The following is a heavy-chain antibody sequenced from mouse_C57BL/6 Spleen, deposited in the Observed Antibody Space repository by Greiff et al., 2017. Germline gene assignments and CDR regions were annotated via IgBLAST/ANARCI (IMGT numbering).Heavy chain of an antibody. V-gene: IGHV1-53*01. D-gene: IGHD2-4*01. J-gene: IGHJ3*01. CDR3: ASYDYEASWFAY. Sequence: VQLKQPGTELVKPGASVKLSCKASGYTFTSYWMHWVKQRPGKGLEWIGNINPSNGGTNYNEKFKSKATLTVDKSSSTAYMQLSSLTSEDSAVYYCASYDYEASWFAYWGQGTLVTVSA. CDR1: GYTFTSYW. CDR2: INPSNGGT.